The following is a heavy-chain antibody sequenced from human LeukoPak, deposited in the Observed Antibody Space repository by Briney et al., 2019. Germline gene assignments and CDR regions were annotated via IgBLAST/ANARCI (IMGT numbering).Heavy chain of an antibody. CDR3: ARVLSSSEGYFDY. D-gene: IGHD6-13*01. J-gene: IGHJ4*02. CDR1: GGSFSGYY. Sequence: SETLSLTCAVYGGSFSGYYWSWIRQPPGKGLEWIGEINHSGSTNYNPSLKSRVTVSVDTSKNQFSLNLHSVTAADTAVYYCARVLSSSEGYFDYWGQGTLVTVSS. V-gene: IGHV4-34*01. CDR2: INHSGST.